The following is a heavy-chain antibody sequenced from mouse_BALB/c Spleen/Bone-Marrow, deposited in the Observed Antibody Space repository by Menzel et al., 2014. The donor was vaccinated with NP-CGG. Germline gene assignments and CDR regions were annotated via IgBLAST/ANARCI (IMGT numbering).Heavy chain of an antibody. D-gene: IGHD1-1*01. V-gene: IGHV1-4*01. J-gene: IGHJ4*01. Sequence: QVQLQQFGAELARPGASVKMSCQASGYTFTRYTMHWEKQRPGQGLEWIGYINPSSAYTNYNQKFKDKATLTADKSSSTAYMQLSSLTSEDSAVYYCTIRYYAMDYWGQGTLVTVSS. CDR2: INPSSAYT. CDR3: TIRYYAMDY. CDR1: GYTFTRYT.